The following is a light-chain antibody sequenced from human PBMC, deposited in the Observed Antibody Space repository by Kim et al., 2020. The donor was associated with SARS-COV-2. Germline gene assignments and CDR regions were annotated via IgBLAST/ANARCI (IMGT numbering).Light chain of an antibody. V-gene: IGKV1-39*01. Sequence: IQMTQSPSFLSASIGDRVTITCRTSQNVRTYLNWYQQRPGKAPKLLIYAASSLQSEVPSRFTGGGSGTDFTLTIASLQSDDFATYYCQQTYSNPPTFGGGTKVDIK. J-gene: IGKJ4*01. CDR2: AAS. CDR1: QNVRTY. CDR3: QQTYSNPPT.